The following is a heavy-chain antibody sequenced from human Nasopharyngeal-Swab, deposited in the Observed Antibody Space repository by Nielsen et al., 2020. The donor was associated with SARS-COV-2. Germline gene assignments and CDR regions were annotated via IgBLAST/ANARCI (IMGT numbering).Heavy chain of an antibody. CDR2: VHYSGST. V-gene: IGHV4-59*01. CDR3: ARGTMIYFDY. Sequence: WIRQPPGKGLEWIAYVHYSGSTDYNPSLKSRVTVSADTVMNQFSLKLDSVTAADTAVYYCARGTMIYFDYWGQGTLVTSPQ. J-gene: IGHJ4*02. D-gene: IGHD3-22*01.